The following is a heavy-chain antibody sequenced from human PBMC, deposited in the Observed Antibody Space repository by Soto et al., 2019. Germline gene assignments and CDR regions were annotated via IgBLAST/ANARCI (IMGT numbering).Heavy chain of an antibody. CDR1: GYTFTNYA. CDR2: INAGNGNT. CDR3: ARGAYRGMVRGVTALTGYYYYGMDV. D-gene: IGHD3-10*01. V-gene: IGHV1-3*01. Sequence: GASVKVSCKASGYTFTNYAMHWVRQAPGQRLEWMGWINAGNGNTKYSQKFQGRVTMTRNTSISTAYMELSSLRSEDTAVYYCARGAYRGMVRGVTALTGYYYYGMDVWGQGTTVTVSS. J-gene: IGHJ6*02.